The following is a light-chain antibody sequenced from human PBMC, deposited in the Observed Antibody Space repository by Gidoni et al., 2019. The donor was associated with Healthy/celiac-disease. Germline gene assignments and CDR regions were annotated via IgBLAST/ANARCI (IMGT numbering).Light chain of an antibody. CDR1: KLGDKY. Sequence: SYELPQPPSLSVSPGQTASIPCSGDKLGDKYACWYQQKPGQSPVLVIYQDSKRPAGIPERFSGSNSGNTATLTISGTQAMDEADYDCQAWDSSTWVFGGGTKL. CDR2: QDS. J-gene: IGLJ3*02. V-gene: IGLV3-1*01. CDR3: QAWDSSTWV.